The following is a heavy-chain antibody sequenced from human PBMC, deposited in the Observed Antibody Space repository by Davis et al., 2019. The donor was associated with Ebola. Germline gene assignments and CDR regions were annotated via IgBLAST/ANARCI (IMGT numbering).Heavy chain of an antibody. CDR3: ARDSAGGPFYVFDY. D-gene: IGHD4-23*01. Sequence: PGGSLRLSCGASGFTVSRSYMNWVRQAPGKGLEWVAVIWYDGSNKYYADSVKGRFTISRDNSKNTLYLQMNSLRAEDTAVYYCARDSAGGPFYVFDYWGQGTLVTVSS. V-gene: IGHV3-33*08. CDR1: GFTVSRSY. CDR2: IWYDGSNK. J-gene: IGHJ4*02.